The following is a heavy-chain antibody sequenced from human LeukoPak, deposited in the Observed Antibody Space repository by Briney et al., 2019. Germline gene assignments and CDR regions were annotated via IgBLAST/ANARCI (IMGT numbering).Heavy chain of an antibody. V-gene: IGHV3-53*01. CDR2: IYSGGST. CDR3: AEIAADFYGMDV. Sequence: GGSLRLSCAASGFTVRTNYMTWVRQAPGKGLEWVSIIYSGGSTYYADSVKGRFTISRDISKNTLYLQMNSLRAEDTAVYYCAEIAADFYGMDVWGQGTTVTVSS. J-gene: IGHJ6*02. D-gene: IGHD6-13*01. CDR1: GFTVRTNY.